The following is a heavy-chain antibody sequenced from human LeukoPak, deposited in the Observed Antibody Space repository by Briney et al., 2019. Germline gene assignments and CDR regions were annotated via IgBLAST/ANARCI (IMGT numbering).Heavy chain of an antibody. CDR2: ISSRSSYI. D-gene: IGHD3-22*01. CDR1: GFTFSSYS. V-gene: IGHV3-21*01. CDR3: ARAVVYYYDSSGYSTNAFDI. Sequence: GGSLRLSCAASGFTFSSYSMNWVRQAPGKGLEWVSSISSRSSYIYYADSVKGRFTTSRDNAKNSLYLQMNSLRAEDTAVYYCARAVVYYYDSSGYSTNAFDIWGQGTMVTVSS. J-gene: IGHJ3*02.